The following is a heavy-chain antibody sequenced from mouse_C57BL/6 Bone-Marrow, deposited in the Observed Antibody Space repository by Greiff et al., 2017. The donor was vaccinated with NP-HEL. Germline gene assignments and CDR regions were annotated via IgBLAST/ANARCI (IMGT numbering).Heavy chain of an antibody. D-gene: IGHD2-5*01. CDR2: ISYDGSN. Sequence: VQLKQSGPGLVKPSQSLSLTCSVTGYSITSGYYWNWIRQFPGNKLEWMGYISYDGSNNYNPSLKNRISITRDTSKNQFFLKLNSVTTEDTATYYCAYSNYVGYYAMDYWGQGTSVTVSS. CDR1: GYSITSGYY. CDR3: AYSNYVGYYAMDY. J-gene: IGHJ4*01. V-gene: IGHV3-6*01.